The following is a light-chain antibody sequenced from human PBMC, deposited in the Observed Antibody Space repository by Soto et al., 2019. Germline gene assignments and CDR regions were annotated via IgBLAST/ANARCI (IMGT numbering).Light chain of an antibody. Sequence: DIQVTQSPSSLSASVGDRVTITCQASQDITNYLNWYQQKPGKAPKLLIYDASNLETGVPSRFRGSGSVTDFTFTISDLQPEDVATYYCQQDYNLLISFGQGTRLDIK. J-gene: IGKJ5*01. V-gene: IGKV1-33*01. CDR1: QDITNY. CDR2: DAS. CDR3: QQDYNLLIS.